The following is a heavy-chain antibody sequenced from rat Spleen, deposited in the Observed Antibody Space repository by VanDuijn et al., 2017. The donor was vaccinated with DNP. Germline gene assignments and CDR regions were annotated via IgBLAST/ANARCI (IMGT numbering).Heavy chain of an antibody. D-gene: IGHD1-11*01. CDR3: ARHGRRVFDY. CDR2: ITTSGGST. CDR1: GFDFSDYN. J-gene: IGHJ2*01. Sequence: EVQLVESGGGLLQPGRSLKLSCAASGFDFSDYNMTWVRQAPKKGLEWVASITTSGGSTYYPDSVKGRFTVSRDNAKSTLYLQMDSLRSEDMATYFCARHGRRVFDYWGQGVMVTVSS. V-gene: IGHV5S23*01.